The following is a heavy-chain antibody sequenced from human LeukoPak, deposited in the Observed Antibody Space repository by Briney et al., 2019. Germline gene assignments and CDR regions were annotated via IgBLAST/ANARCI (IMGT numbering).Heavy chain of an antibody. CDR1: GGSISSYY. J-gene: IGHJ4*02. CDR3: ARGRTSYYFDY. D-gene: IGHD2-2*01. CDR2: IYYSGST. Sequence: SETLSLTCTVSGGSISSYYWSWIRQPPGKGLEWIGYIYYSGSTNYNPSLKSRVTISVDTSKNQFSLKLSSVTAADTAVYYCARGRTSYYFDYWGQGTLVTVSS. V-gene: IGHV4-59*12.